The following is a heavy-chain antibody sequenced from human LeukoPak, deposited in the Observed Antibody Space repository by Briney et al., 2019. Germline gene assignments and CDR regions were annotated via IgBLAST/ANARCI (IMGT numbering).Heavy chain of an antibody. CDR1: GFTFSSYG. Sequence: PGRSLRLSCAAFGFTFSSYGMHWLRQAPGKGLEWVAVIRFDGDNKYYGEAVKGRFTIARNNAENKLFLQMNNLRADDTAVYFCGRSVYGSGSYMDVWGQGTTVTVSS. D-gene: IGHD3-10*01. CDR3: GRSVYGSGSYMDV. J-gene: IGHJ6*03. V-gene: IGHV3-33*08. CDR2: IRFDGDNK.